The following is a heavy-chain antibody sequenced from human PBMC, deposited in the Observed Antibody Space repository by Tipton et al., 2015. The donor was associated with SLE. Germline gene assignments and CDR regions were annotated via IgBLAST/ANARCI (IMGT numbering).Heavy chain of an antibody. J-gene: IGHJ6*02. CDR2: ISWNSGSI. CDR3: AKDSSGYYYYYGMDV. V-gene: IGHV3-9*01. CDR1: GFNFDDYA. D-gene: IGHD2-15*01. Sequence: RSLRLSCAASGFNFDDYAMHWVRQAPGKGLEWVSGISWNSGSIGYADSVKGRFTISKDNAKKYLYLQMNSLRAEDTALYYCAKDSSGYYYYYGMDVWGQGATVTVS.